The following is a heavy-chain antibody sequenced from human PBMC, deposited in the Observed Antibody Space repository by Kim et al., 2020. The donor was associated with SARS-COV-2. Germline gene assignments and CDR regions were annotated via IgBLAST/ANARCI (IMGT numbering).Heavy chain of an antibody. CDR1: GGSISSSSYY. CDR3: ARLSGLGSGYYKDYYGMDV. CDR2: IYYSGST. V-gene: IGHV4-39*01. J-gene: IGHJ6*02. Sequence: SETLSLTCTVSGGSISSSSYYWGWIRQPPGKGLEWIGSIYYSGSTYYNPSLKSRVTISVDTSKNQFSLKLSSVTAADTAVYYCARLSGLGSGYYKDYYGMDVWGQGTTVTVSS. D-gene: IGHD3-3*01.